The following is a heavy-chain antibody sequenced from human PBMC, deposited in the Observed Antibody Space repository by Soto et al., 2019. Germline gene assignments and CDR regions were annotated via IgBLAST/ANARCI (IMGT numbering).Heavy chain of an antibody. J-gene: IGHJ6*02. CDR2: IYHSGST. CDR3: ARAKGEIITIFGVVINYGMDV. D-gene: IGHD3-3*01. Sequence: SDTLSLTCAVSGYSISSGYYWGWIRQPPGKGPEWIGSIYHSGSTYYNPSLKSRVTISVDTSKNQFSLKLSSVTAADTAVYYCARAKGEIITIFGVVINYGMDVWGQGTTVTVSS. CDR1: GYSISSGYY. V-gene: IGHV4-38-2*01.